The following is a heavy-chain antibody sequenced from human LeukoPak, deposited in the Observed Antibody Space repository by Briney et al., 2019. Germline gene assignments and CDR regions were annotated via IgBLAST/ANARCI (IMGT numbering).Heavy chain of an antibody. CDR1: GFTVSSNY. CDR2: ISSNGGST. CDR3: ARDSEPATALQGYYYYMDV. J-gene: IGHJ6*03. Sequence: GGSLRLSCAASGFTVSSNYMSWVRQAPGKGLEYVSAISSNGGSTYYANSVKGRFTISRDNSKNTLYLQMGSLRAEDMAVYYCARDSEPATALQGYYYYMDVWGKGTTVTISS. D-gene: IGHD2-2*02. V-gene: IGHV3-64*01.